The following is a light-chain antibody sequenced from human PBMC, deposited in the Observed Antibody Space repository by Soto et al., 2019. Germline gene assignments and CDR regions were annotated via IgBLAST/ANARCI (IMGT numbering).Light chain of an antibody. V-gene: IGKV3-20*01. Sequence: EIVLTQFPGTLSLSPGERATLSCRASQSVTSSSLAWYQQKVGRAPRVLIYGASNRATGIPDRFSGSGSGTDFTLTITGLEPQAFGVYYCQQYGSTPRTVGQGTRLEIK. CDR2: GAS. CDR1: QSVTSSS. CDR3: QQYGSTPRT. J-gene: IGKJ5*01.